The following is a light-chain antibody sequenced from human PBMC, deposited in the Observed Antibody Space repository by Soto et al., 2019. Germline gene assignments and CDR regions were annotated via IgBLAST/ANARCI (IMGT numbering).Light chain of an antibody. V-gene: IGKV1-5*03. CDR3: QQYNSYSLT. CDR2: KAS. CDR1: QSITSW. Sequence: DIQMTQSPSTLSASVGDRVTITCRASQSITSWLAWYQQKPGKAPKLLIYKASSLESGVPSRFSGSGSGTEFTLTISSLQPDDFAIYYCQQYNSYSLTVGGGTKVEIK. J-gene: IGKJ4*01.